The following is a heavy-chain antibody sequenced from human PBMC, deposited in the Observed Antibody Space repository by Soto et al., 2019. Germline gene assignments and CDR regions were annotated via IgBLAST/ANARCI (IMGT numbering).Heavy chain of an antibody. J-gene: IGHJ4*02. D-gene: IGHD3-22*01. CDR2: IDYSGST. CDR3: ARGPQSTTYFFDGTGYSPVRV. V-gene: IGHV4-31*03. Sequence: QVPLQESGPGLVKPSETLSLTCTVSGGSISNGGWYWSWIRQPPRKGLEWIGYIDYSGSTDYNPSLKSRVTISVDTSKRQFSLKLSSVTAADTAVYYCARGPQSTTYFFDGTGYSPVRVWGQGSLVTVSA. CDR1: GGSISNGGWY.